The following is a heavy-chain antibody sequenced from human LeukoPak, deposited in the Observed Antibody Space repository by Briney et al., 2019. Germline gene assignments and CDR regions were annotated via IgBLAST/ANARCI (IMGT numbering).Heavy chain of an antibody. D-gene: IGHD6-13*01. CDR3: ARISSWSDY. V-gene: IGHV3-30-3*01. J-gene: IGHJ4*02. CDR2: ISYDGSNK. CDR1: GFTFSSYA. Sequence: GVSLRLSCAASGFTFSSYAMHWVRQAPGKGLEWVAVISYDGSNKYYADSVKGRFTISRDNSKNTLYLQMNSLRAEDTAVYYCARISSWSDYWGQGTLVTVSS.